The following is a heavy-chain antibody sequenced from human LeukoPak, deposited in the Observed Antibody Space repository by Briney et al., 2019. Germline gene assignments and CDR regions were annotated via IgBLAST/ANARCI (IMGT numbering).Heavy chain of an antibody. J-gene: IGHJ3*02. CDR2: ISAYNDNT. CDR1: GYTFTNFG. CDR3: ARDGRFLEWLLWDDAFDI. V-gene: IGHV1-18*01. Sequence: ASVKVSCKASGYTFTNFGISWVRQAPGQGLEWMGWISAYNDNTNLAQKFQGRVTMTTDTSSSTAYMEVRRLRSDDTAVYYCARDGRFLEWLLWDDAFDIWGQGTMVTVSS. D-gene: IGHD3-3*01.